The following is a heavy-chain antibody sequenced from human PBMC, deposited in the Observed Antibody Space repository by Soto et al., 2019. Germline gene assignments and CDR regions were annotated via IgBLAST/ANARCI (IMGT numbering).Heavy chain of an antibody. CDR3: ARTLAAAGSRYFDY. CDR1: GGSISSGGYS. J-gene: IGHJ4*02. D-gene: IGHD6-13*01. CDR2: IYHSGST. V-gene: IGHV4-30-2*01. Sequence: PSETLSLTCAVSGGSISSGGYSWSCIRQPPGRGLEWIGYIYHSGSTYYNPSLKSRVTISVDRSKNQFSLKLSSVTAADTAVYYCARTLAAAGSRYFDYWGQGTLVTAPQ.